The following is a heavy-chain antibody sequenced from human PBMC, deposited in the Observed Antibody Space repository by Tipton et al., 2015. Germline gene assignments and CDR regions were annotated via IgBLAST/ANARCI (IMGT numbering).Heavy chain of an antibody. Sequence: TLSLTCTVSGGSISSNSFHWDWIRQPPGKGLEWIGSISHSGNTYYNPSLKSRVTMSRDTSKNQFSLKLTSVTAADTAVYYCACQDYDSLTRDYQTVDYWGQGTLVTVSS. J-gene: IGHJ4*02. D-gene: IGHD3-9*01. V-gene: IGHV4-39*07. CDR2: ISHSGNT. CDR1: GGSISSNSFH. CDR3: ACQDYDSLTRDYQTVDY.